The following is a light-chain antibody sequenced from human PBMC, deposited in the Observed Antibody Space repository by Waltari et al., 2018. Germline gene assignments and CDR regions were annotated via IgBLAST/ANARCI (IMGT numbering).Light chain of an antibody. CDR3: HQYGSSPT. J-gene: IGKJ4*01. CDR1: QSVSNND. V-gene: IGKV3-20*01. Sequence: IMLTQSPGTLSLSQGERATLSCRASQSVSNNDLAWYQQKPGQAPRLLMSRASSRAAGIPDRFSGTGSGTDFTLTISRLVPEDSAVYYCHQYGSSPTFGGGTKVEIK. CDR2: RAS.